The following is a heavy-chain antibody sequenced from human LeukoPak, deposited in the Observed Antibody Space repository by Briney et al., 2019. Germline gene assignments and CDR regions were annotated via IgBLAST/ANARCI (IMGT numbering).Heavy chain of an antibody. Sequence: PGRSLRLSCAASGFTFDDYAMHWVRQAPGKGLEWVSGISWNRGSIGYADSVKGRFTISRDNAKNSLYLQMNSLRAEDTALYYCARGDGYYWGQGTLVTVSS. V-gene: IGHV3-9*01. J-gene: IGHJ4*02. CDR3: ARGDGYY. CDR2: ISWNRGSI. D-gene: IGHD3-22*01. CDR1: GFTFDDYA.